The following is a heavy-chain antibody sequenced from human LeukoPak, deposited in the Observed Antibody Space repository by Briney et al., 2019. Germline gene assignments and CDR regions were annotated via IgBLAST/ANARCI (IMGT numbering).Heavy chain of an antibody. D-gene: IGHD1-26*01. J-gene: IGHJ2*01. CDR3: ARRPSENYLSEEWYLDL. CDR2: IFPGDSDT. Sequence: GESLKISCKGSGYRFTSYGIGWVRQMPGKGLEWMGIIFPGDSDTRYRPSFQGQVTISADQSSSIAYLQWSSLKASDTAIYYCARRPSENYLSEEWYLDLWGRGTLVTVSS. CDR1: GYRFTSYG. V-gene: IGHV5-51*01.